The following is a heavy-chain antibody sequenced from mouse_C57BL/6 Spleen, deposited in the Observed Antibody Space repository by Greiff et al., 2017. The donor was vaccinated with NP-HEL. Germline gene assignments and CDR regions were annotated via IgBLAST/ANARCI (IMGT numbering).Heavy chain of an antibody. Sequence: QVQLKQPGAELVRPGSSVKLSCKASGYTFTSYWMHWVKQRPIQGLEWIGNIDPSDSETPYNQKFKDKATLTVDKSSSTAYMQLSSLTSEDSAVYYCARAKRGYGNPYYFDYLGQGTTLTVSS. CDR3: ARAKRGYGNPYYFDY. CDR2: IDPSDSET. V-gene: IGHV1-52*01. CDR1: GYTFTSYW. J-gene: IGHJ2*01. D-gene: IGHD2-1*01.